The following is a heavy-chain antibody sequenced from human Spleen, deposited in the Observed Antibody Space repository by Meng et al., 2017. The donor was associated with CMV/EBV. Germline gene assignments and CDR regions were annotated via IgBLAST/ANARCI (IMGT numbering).Heavy chain of an antibody. CDR3: ARDYEPRRDGYYDH. CDR1: GFTFSSYW. CDR2: INSDGSST. V-gene: IGHV3-74*01. D-gene: IGHD5-24*01. J-gene: IGHJ4*02. Sequence: GESLKISCAASGFTFSSYWMHWVRQAPGKGLVWVSRINSDGSSTSYADSVKGRFTISRDNAKNTLYLQMNSLRAEDTAVYYCARDYEPRRDGYYDHWGRGTLVTVSS.